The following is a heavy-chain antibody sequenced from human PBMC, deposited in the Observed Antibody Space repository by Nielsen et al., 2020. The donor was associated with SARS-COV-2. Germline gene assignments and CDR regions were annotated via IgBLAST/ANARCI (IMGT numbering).Heavy chain of an antibody. D-gene: IGHD2-2*01. V-gene: IGHV4-39*02. Sequence: SETLSLTCTVSGGSLGSRNYYWGWIRQPPGKGLEWIGTIYYSGSASYNPSLRSRVTISVDTSKKHFSLKLTSVTAADTAVYFCARGDIAVVPAAMFRGDDAFDIWGQGTMVRVSS. CDR2: IYYSGSA. J-gene: IGHJ3*02. CDR3: ARGDIAVVPAAMFRGDDAFDI. CDR1: GGSLGSRNYY.